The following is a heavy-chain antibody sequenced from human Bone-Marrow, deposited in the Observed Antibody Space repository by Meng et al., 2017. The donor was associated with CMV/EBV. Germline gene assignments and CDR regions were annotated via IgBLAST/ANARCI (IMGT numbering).Heavy chain of an antibody. V-gene: IGHV3-21*01. CDR1: GFTFSSYS. CDR3: ARDYPLTSGSLG. D-gene: IGHD1-26*01. J-gene: IGHJ4*02. CDR2: ISSSSSYI. Sequence: GESLKISCAASGFTFSSYSMNWVRQAPGKGLEWVSSISSSSSYIYYADSVKGRFTISRDNAKNSLYLQMNSLRAEDTAVYYCARDYPLTSGSLGWGQGTLVTVSS.